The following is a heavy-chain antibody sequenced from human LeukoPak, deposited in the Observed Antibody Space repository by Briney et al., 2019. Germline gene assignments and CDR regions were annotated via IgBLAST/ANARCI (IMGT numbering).Heavy chain of an antibody. CDR2: VYYSGST. V-gene: IGHV4-39*07. D-gene: IGHD3-22*01. CDR3: AGEDYFDSSGYASWRFDI. J-gene: IGHJ3*02. Sequence: PSGTLSLTCTVSGGSITSSSYYWGWIRQPPGKGLEWIGSVYYSGSTYYNPSLKSRVTISVDTSKNQFSLKLTSVTTADTAVYYCAGEDYFDSSGYASWRFDIWGQGTMVTVSS. CDR1: GGSITSSSYY.